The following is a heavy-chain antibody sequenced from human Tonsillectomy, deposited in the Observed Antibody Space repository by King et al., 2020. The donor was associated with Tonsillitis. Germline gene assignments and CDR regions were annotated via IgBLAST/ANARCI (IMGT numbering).Heavy chain of an antibody. CDR1: GFTFSSYS. CDR2: ISGSATYI. CDR3: AREEGQGFDY. J-gene: IGHJ4*02. Sequence: VQLVESGGGLVKPGGSLRLSCAASGFTFSSYSMNWVRQAPGKGLEWVSSISGSATYIYYADSVKGRLTISRDKAKNSLYLQMNSLRAEDTAVYYSAREEGQGFDYRGQGTLVTASS. V-gene: IGHV3-21*01.